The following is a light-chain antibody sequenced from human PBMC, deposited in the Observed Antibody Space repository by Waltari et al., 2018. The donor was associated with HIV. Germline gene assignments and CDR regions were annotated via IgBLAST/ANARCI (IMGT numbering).Light chain of an antibody. CDR3: SSFAPTNKFYVL. V-gene: IGLV2-8*01. CDR1: SSDIGGYNY. Sequence: QSTLTQPPSASGSPGQSVTISCTGTSSDIGGYNYVSWYQQPPGKAPKLIMTDVTKRPSGVPDRCSGSKSGNTASLTVSVLQADDEALYYCSSFAPTNKFYVLFGGGTTLTVL. CDR2: DVT. J-gene: IGLJ2*01.